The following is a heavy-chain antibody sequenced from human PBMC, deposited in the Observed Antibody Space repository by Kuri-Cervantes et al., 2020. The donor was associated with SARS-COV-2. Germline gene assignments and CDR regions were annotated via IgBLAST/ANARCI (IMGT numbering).Heavy chain of an antibody. J-gene: IGHJ6*02. CDR2: INHSGST. D-gene: IGHD1/OR15-1a*01. Sequence: GSLRLSCAASAFIFSDYYWSWIRQPPGKGLEWIGEINHSGSTNYNPSLKSRVTISVDTSKNQFPLKLSSVTAADTAVYYCARGESVNKHGMDVWGQGTTVTVSS. CDR3: ARGESVNKHGMDV. CDR1: AFIFSDYY. V-gene: IGHV4-34*01.